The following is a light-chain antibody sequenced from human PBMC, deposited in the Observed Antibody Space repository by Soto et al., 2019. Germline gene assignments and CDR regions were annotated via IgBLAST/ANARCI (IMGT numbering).Light chain of an antibody. V-gene: IGKV3-15*01. CDR3: QQYNNWPPMA. Sequence: EIVMTQSPATLSVSPGERATLSCRASQSVSSNLARYQQKPGQAPRLLIYGASTMATGIPARFSGSGSGTEFTLTITSLQSEDFAVYYWQQYNNWPPMAFGQGTKVEIK. CDR1: QSVSSN. CDR2: GAS. J-gene: IGKJ1*01.